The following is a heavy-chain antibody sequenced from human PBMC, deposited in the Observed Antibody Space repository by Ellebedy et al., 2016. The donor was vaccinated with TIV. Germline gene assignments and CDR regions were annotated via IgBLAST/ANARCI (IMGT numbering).Heavy chain of an antibody. V-gene: IGHV3-48*04. CDR3: ARDAGGTFYHGMDV. CDR2: ISRANLAI. Sequence: PGGSLRLSCAASGFSFSDYNMNWVRQAPGKGLEWISYISRANLAIFYTDSVRGRFTISKDNGKKSLFLQMDSLRAEDSAVYYCARDAGGTFYHGMDVWGQGTTVTVSS. CDR1: GFSFSDYN. J-gene: IGHJ6*02. D-gene: IGHD2-8*02.